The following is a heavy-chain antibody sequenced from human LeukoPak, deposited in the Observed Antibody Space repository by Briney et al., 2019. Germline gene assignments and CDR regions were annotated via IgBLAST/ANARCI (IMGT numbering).Heavy chain of an antibody. Sequence: SETLSLTCTVSGGSISSYYWSWIRQPPGKGLEWIGYIYTSGSTNYNPSLKSRVTISVDTSKNQFSLKLSSVTAADMAVYYCARYSSSWSDRSQWFDPWGQGTLVTVSS. J-gene: IGHJ5*02. CDR3: ARYSSSWSDRSQWFDP. V-gene: IGHV4-4*09. CDR1: GGSISSYY. D-gene: IGHD6-13*01. CDR2: IYTSGST.